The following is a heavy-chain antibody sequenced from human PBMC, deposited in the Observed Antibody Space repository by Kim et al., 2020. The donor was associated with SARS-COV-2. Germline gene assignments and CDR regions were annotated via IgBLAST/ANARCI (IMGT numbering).Heavy chain of an antibody. Sequence: ASVKVSCKASGYTFTDYGISWVRQAPGQGLEWMGWISVHKDDTKYAQKVQDRVTLTKDTSTTTVYMELRTLRSDDTAVYYCMREIAVVGTSYPPRDYWGQGTLVTVSS. CDR1: GYTFTDYG. D-gene: IGHD6-19*01. CDR3: MREIAVVGTSYPPRDY. V-gene: IGHV1-18*04. CDR2: ISVHKDDT. J-gene: IGHJ4*02.